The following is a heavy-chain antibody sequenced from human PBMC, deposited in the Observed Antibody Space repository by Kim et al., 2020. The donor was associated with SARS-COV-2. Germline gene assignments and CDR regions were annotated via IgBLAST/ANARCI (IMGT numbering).Heavy chain of an antibody. Sequence: GGSLRLSCAASGFTFSSYAMSWVRQAPGKGLEWVSAISGSGGSTYYADSVKGRFTISRDNSKNTLYLQMNSLRAEDTAVYYCAKYPPGCSSTSCYKNPPYWGQGTLVTVSS. D-gene: IGHD2-2*01. CDR3: AKYPPGCSSTSCYKNPPY. CDR1: GFTFSSYA. V-gene: IGHV3-23*01. J-gene: IGHJ4*02. CDR2: ISGSGGST.